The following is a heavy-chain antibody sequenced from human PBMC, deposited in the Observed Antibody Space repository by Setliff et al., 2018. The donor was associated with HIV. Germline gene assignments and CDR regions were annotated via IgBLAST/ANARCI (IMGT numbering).Heavy chain of an antibody. CDR3: ATDRTQTGISMVRGRITDPARYPLDY. D-gene: IGHD3-10*01. CDR2: INPNSGGT. V-gene: IGHV1-2*02. CDR1: GYTFIGYY. J-gene: IGHJ4*02. Sequence: SVKVSCKTSGYTFIGYYIHWVRQAPGQGLEWMGWINPNSGGTIYAQKFQGGVTMASDASTGTAYMELRNLRSDDTAVYYCATDRTQTGISMVRGRITDPARYPLDYWGPGTLVTVSS.